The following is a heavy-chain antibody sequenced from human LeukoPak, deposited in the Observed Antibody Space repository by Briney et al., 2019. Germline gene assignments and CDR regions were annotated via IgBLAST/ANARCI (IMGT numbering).Heavy chain of an antibody. V-gene: IGHV4-59*01. J-gene: IGHJ4*02. Sequence: SQTLSLTCTVSGGSITSNYWSWIRQPPGKGLVWIGLLYNSGSTNYNPSLKSRVTISVDTSKNQFSLKLTSVTAADTAVYYCARGGCSSCLFDYWGQGTLVTVSS. D-gene: IGHD6-13*01. CDR1: GGSITSNY. CDR2: LYNSGST. CDR3: ARGGCSSCLFDY.